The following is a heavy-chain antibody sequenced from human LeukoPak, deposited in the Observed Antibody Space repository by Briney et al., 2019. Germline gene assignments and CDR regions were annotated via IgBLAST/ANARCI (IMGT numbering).Heavy chain of an antibody. CDR1: GYTLTELS. CDR3: ATIEKDYGSGSPPLTY. J-gene: IGHJ4*02. CDR2: FDPEDGET. D-gene: IGHD3-10*01. V-gene: IGHV1-24*01. Sequence: ASVKVSCKVSGYTLTELSMHWVRQAPGKGLEWMGGFDPEDGETIYAQKFQGRVTMTEDTSTDTAYMELSSLRSEDTAVYYCATIEKDYGSGSPPLTYWGQGTLVTVSS.